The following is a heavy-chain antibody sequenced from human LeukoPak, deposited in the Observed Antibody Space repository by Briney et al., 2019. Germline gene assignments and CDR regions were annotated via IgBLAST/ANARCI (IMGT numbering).Heavy chain of an antibody. CDR2: INHSGST. V-gene: IGHV4-34*01. D-gene: IGHD2-2*01. CDR3: ARGRDIVVVPAAHCYYYYGMDV. Sequence: PSETLSLTCAVYGGSFSGYYWSWIRQPPGKGLEWIGEINHSGSTNYNPSLKSRVTISVDTSKNQFSLKLSSVTAADTAVYYCARGRDIVVVPAAHCYYYYGMDVWGQGTTVTVSS. J-gene: IGHJ6*02. CDR1: GGSFSGYY.